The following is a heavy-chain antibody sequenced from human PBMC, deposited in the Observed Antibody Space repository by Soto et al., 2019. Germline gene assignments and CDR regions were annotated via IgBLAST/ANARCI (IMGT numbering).Heavy chain of an antibody. D-gene: IGHD1-1*01. V-gene: IGHV1-18*01. CDR2: ISAHNGNT. CDR3: ARGRYGDY. J-gene: IGHJ4*02. CDR1: GYAFTTYG. Sequence: QVHLVQSGAEVKKPGASVKVSCKGSGYAFTTYGITWVRQAPGQGLEWVGWISAHNGNTNYAQKVQGRVTVTRDTSTSTAYMELRSLRSDDPAVYYCARGRYGDYWGQGALVTVSS.